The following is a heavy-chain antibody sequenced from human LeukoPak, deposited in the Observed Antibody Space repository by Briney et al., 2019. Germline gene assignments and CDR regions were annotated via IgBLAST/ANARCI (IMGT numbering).Heavy chain of an antibody. J-gene: IGHJ4*02. CDR1: AGSIFGFY. V-gene: IGHV4-4*09. D-gene: IGHD3-3*01. CDR3: ARGRHYDVSCFNPTYYFYS. CDR2: IYITLDA. Sequence: PSHSLSPTLSVVAGSIFGFYSASVRQSPRGSLEYIGNIYITLDATYNPSLKSRVTISIDMSRSQFALMLISVTAADTAIYYCARGRHYDVSCFNPTYYFYSWGQGALVTVST.